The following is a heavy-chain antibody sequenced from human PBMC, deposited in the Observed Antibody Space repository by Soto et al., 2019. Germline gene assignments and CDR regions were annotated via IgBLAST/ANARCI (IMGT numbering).Heavy chain of an antibody. CDR1: GYTFTSYG. Sequence: QVQLVQSGAEVKKPGASVKVSCKASGYTFTSYGINWVRQAPGQGREWMGWISVYDGKTNYAHKFQRRVTMTTDTATSTADMALRSLRSDDTAVYYCARESEWELLCIDYWGQGTLVTVSS. CDR3: ARESEWELLCIDY. D-gene: IGHD1-26*01. V-gene: IGHV1-18*01. CDR2: ISVYDGKT. J-gene: IGHJ4*02.